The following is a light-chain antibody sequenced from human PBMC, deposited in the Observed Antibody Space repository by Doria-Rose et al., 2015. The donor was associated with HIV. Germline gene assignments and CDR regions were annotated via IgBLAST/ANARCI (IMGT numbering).Light chain of an antibody. CDR2: DGS. V-gene: IGKV3-20*01. Sequence: EIVLTQSPGTLSLSPGERATLSCRASQSFSSTYLAWYQQKPGQAPSLLIYDGSTRATGIPDRFSASGSGTDFTLTISRLEPEDIALYYCHQYGTSWTFGQGTKVEI. CDR1: QSFSSTY. CDR3: HQYGTSWT. J-gene: IGKJ1*01.